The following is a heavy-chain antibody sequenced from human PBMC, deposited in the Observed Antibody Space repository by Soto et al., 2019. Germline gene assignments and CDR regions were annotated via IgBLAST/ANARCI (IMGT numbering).Heavy chain of an antibody. CDR3: AKDINPYPITMIVEH. Sequence: PVGSLRLSCAASGFTFDDYAMHWVRQAPGKGLEWVSGISWNSGSIGYADSVKGRFTISRDNAKNSLYLQMNSLRAEDTALYYCAKDINPYPITMIVEHWGQGTLVTVSS. CDR2: ISWNSGSI. V-gene: IGHV3-9*01. D-gene: IGHD3-22*01. CDR1: GFTFDDYA. J-gene: IGHJ4*02.